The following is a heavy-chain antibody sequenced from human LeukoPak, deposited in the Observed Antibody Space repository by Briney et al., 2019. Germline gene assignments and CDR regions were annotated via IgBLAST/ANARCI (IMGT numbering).Heavy chain of an antibody. V-gene: IGHV3-49*03. J-gene: IGHJ4*02. CDR1: GFTFGDYA. Sequence: GGSLRLSCTASGFTFGDYAMSWFRQAPGKGLEWVGFIRSKAYGGTTEYAASVKGRFTISRDDSKSIAYLQMNSLRAEDTAVYYCARVVLKLGQDYWGQGTLVTVSS. D-gene: IGHD6-13*01. CDR3: ARVVLKLGQDY. CDR2: IRSKAYGGTT.